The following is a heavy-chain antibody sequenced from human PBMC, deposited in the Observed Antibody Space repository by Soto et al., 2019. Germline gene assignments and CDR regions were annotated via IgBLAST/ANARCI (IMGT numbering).Heavy chain of an antibody. CDR2: IIPILGET. D-gene: IGHD3-16*01. J-gene: IGHJ6*02. V-gene: IGHV1-69*08. CDR1: GTIFSSYT. CDR3: ARGLGGRMDD. Sequence: QVQLVQSGAEVKKPGSSVRVSCKASGTIFSSYTISWVRQAPGQGLEWMGRIIPILGETNSAQKFQGRVKLTANKSTNTAYMKLNSLRLEHTAVYYCARGLGGRMDDWGQGTTVTVSS.